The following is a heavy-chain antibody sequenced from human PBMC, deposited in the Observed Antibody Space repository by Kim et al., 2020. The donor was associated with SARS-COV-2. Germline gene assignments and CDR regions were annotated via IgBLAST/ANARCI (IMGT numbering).Heavy chain of an antibody. V-gene: IGHV3-30*04. CDR1: GFTFSSYA. CDR2: ISYDGSNK. Sequence: GGSLRLSCAASGFTFSSYAMHWVRQAPGKGLEWVAVISYDGSNKYYADSVKGRFTISRDNSKNTLYLQMNSLRAEDTAVYYCARDSLRFGELVEGYFDYWGQGTLVTVSS. CDR3: ARDSLRFGELVEGYFDY. J-gene: IGHJ4*02. D-gene: IGHD3-10*01.